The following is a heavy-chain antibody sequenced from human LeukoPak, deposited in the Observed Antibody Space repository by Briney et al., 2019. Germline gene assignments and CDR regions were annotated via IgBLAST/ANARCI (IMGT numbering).Heavy chain of an antibody. CDR3: ARHDYGATRDY. D-gene: IGHD4-17*01. V-gene: IGHV4-59*01. Sequence: SETLSDTCTVSGDSISSYYWSWIRQPPGKGLEWIGYIHYSGSTNYNPSLKSRVTISVDTSKMQFSLKLSSVTAADTAAYYCARHDYGATRDYWGQGTLGTVSS. CDR1: GDSISSYY. CDR2: IHYSGST. J-gene: IGHJ4*02.